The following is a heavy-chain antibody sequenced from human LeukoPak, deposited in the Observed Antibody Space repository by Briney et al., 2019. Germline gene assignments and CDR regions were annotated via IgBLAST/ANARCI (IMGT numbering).Heavy chain of an antibody. CDR2: IYYSGST. CDR3: AGIAARFAFDI. Sequence: PETLSLTCTVSGGSISSYYWSWIRQPPGKGLEWIGYIYYSGSTNYNPSLKSRVTISVDTSKNQFSLKLSSVTAADTAVYYCAGIAARFAFDIWGQGTMVTVSS. D-gene: IGHD6-6*01. J-gene: IGHJ3*02. CDR1: GGSISSYY. V-gene: IGHV4-59*08.